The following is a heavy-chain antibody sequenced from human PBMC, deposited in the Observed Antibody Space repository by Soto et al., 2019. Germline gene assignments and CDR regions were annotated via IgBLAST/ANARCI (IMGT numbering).Heavy chain of an antibody. CDR1: GGYISSYY. D-gene: IGHD6-13*01. CDR3: ARVKQQLTLGAFDI. V-gene: IGHV4-59*01. CDR2: IYYSGST. Sequence: SXTLSLTCTVSGGYISSYYRSWIRQPPVKGLEWIGYIYYSGSTTHNPSLKSRVTISVDTSKNQFSLKLSSVTAADTAVYYCARVKQQLTLGAFDIWGQGTMVTVSS. J-gene: IGHJ3*02.